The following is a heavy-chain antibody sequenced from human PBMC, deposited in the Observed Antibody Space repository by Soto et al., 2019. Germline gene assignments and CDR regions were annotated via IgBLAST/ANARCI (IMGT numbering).Heavy chain of an antibody. V-gene: IGHV1-69*02. CDR2: IIPILGIA. Sequence: QVQLVQSGAEVKKPGSSVKVSCKASGGTFSSYTISWVRQAPGQGLEWMGRIIPILGIANYAQKFQGRVNITADKSTSTAYMELSSLRSEDTAVYYCARGPFQSAYDYWGQGTLVTVSS. CDR3: ARGPFQSAYDY. J-gene: IGHJ4*02. CDR1: GGTFSSYT.